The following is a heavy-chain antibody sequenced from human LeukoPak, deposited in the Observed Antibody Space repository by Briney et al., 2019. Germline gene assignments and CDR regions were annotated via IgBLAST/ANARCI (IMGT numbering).Heavy chain of an antibody. D-gene: IGHD2-2*01. J-gene: IGHJ4*02. V-gene: IGHV3-74*01. CDR2: IKSDGSTT. Sequence: GGSLRLSCAASGFSFSSYWMHWVRQAPGTGLVWVSRIKSDGSTTNYADFVKGRFTISRDNAKNTLYLQMNSLRAEDTAVYYCARVGGSSSIGGEYWGQGTLVTVCS. CDR1: GFSFSSYW. CDR3: ARVGGSSSIGGEY.